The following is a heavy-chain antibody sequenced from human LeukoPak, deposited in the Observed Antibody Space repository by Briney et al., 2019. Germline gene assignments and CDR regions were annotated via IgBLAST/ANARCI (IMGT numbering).Heavy chain of an antibody. CDR3: ARDPADGYIGFDY. V-gene: IGHV1-46*01. J-gene: IGHJ4*02. Sequence: ASVKVSCKTSGHTFISYAIHWVRQAPGQGLEWMGIVNPHGGSTSYAQKFQGRVSMTRDMSTSTVYMELSSLRSEDTALYYCARDPADGYIGFDYWGQGTLVTVSS. CDR1: GHTFISYA. CDR2: VNPHGGST. D-gene: IGHD5-24*01.